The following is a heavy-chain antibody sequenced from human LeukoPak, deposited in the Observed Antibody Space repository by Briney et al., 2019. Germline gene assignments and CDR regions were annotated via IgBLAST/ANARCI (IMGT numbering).Heavy chain of an antibody. V-gene: IGHV3-21*06. J-gene: IGHJ6*02. D-gene: IGHD2-2*01. Sequence: GGSLRLPCAASGFTFRKYRMHWVRQTPGKGLEWVASISSSSNYIFYGDSLRGRFTISRDNANNSLSLHINSLSAEDTGVYYCARDPVVVVPAATPGSSSYYYYKGLDVWGQGTTVTVSS. CDR3: ARDPVVVVPAATPGSSSYYYYKGLDV. CDR1: GFTFRKYR. CDR2: ISSSSNYI.